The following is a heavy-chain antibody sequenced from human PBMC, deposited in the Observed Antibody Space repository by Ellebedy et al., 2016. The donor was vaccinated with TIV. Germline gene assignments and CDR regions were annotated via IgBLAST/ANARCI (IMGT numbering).Heavy chain of an antibody. D-gene: IGHD1-1*01. CDR2: IIPIFGTA. CDR3: ARGYRPLYYYYGMDV. J-gene: IGHJ6*02. V-gene: IGHV1-69*13. Sequence: AASVKVSCKASGGTFSSYAISWVRQAPGQGLEWMGGIIPIFGTANYAQKFQGRVTITADESTSTAYMELSSLRSEDTAVYYCARGYRPLYYYYGMDVWGQGTTVTVSS. CDR1: GGTFSSYA.